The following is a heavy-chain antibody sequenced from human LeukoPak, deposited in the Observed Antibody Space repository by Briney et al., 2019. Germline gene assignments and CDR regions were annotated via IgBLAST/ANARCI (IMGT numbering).Heavy chain of an antibody. CDR3: ARESMVRGGGQED. CDR1: GGSISSSSYY. CDR2: ISYSGNT. J-gene: IGHJ4*02. Sequence: SETLSLTCTVSGGSISSSSYYWGWIRQPPGKGLEWFGSISYSGNTYYNPSLKSRVTISVDTSKNQFSLKLSSVTAADTAVYYCARESMVRGGGQEDWGQGTLVTVSS. V-gene: IGHV4-39*07. D-gene: IGHD3-10*01.